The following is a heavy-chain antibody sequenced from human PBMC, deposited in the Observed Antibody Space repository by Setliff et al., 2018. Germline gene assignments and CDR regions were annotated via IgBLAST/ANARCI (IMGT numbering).Heavy chain of an antibody. CDR1: GYTFTSYY. CDR3: ARVGRYVDTAMVFDY. V-gene: IGHV1-46*01. D-gene: IGHD5-18*01. CDR2: INPSGGST. J-gene: IGHJ4*02. Sequence: ASVKVSCKASGYTFTSYYMHWVRQAPGQWLEWMGIINPSGGSTSYAQKFQGRVTMTRDTSTSTVYMGLSSLRSEDTAVYYCARVGRYVDTAMVFDYWGQGTLVTVSS.